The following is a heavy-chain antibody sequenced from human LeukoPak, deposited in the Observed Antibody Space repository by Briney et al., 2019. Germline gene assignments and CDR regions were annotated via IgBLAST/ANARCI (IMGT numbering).Heavy chain of an antibody. CDR2: INHSGST. V-gene: IGHV4-34*01. Sequence: PSETLSLTCAVYGGSFSGYYWNWIRQPPGKGLEWIGEINHSGSTNYNPSLKSRVTISVDTSKNQFSLKLSSVTAADTAVYYCARRRYYYGSGSFTRQYYFDYWGQGTLVTVSS. D-gene: IGHD3-10*01. CDR3: ARRRYYYGSGSFTRQYYFDY. CDR1: GGSFSGYY. J-gene: IGHJ4*02.